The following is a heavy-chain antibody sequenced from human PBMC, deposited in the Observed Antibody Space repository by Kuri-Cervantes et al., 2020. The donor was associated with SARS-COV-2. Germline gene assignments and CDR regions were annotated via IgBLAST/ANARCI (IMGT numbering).Heavy chain of an antibody. D-gene: IGHD1-26*01. CDR1: GGSFSGYY. CDR2: INHSGST. V-gene: IGHV4-34*01. J-gene: IGHJ5*02. Sequence: GSLRLSCAVYGGSFSGYYWSWIRQPPGKGLEWIREINHSGSTNYNPSLKSRVTLSVDTSKNQFSLKLSSVTAADTAVYYCARSFRYSGSLSNWFDPWGQGTLVTVSS. CDR3: ARSFRYSGSLSNWFDP.